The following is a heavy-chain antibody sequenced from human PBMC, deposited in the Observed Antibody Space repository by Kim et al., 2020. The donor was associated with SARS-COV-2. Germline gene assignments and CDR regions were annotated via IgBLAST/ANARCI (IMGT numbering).Heavy chain of an antibody. Sequence: GGSLRLSCAASGFTLSGSVMSWVRQAPGMGLEWVSTITHTGGRTSYADSVKGRFSISRDNSKNTLYLQMTSLKAEDTAMYYCAKGGTMGLRIYYWVHGTL. J-gene: IGHJ4*01. CDR1: GFTLSGSV. CDR2: ITHTGGRT. D-gene: IGHD3-16*01. V-gene: IGHV3-23*01. CDR3: AKGGTMGLRIYY.